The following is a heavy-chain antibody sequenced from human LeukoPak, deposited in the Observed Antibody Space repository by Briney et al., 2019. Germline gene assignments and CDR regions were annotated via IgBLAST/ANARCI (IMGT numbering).Heavy chain of an antibody. CDR1: GGSFSGYY. V-gene: IGHV4-34*01. J-gene: IGHJ4*02. D-gene: IGHD2-15*01. Sequence: SETLSLTCAVYGGSFSGYYWSWIRHPPGKGLEWIGEINHSGSTNYNPSLKSRVTISVDTSKNQFSLKLSSVTGADTAVYYCVERIVPVYCSGGSCYRGGEYVFDYWGQGTLVTVSS. CDR3: VERIVPVYCSGGSCYRGGEYVFDY. CDR2: INHSGST.